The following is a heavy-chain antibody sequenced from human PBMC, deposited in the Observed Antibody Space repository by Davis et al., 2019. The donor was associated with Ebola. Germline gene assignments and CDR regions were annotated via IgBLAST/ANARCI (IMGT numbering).Heavy chain of an antibody. J-gene: IGHJ4*02. CDR3: ARGGGWLPYDY. V-gene: IGHV4-34*01. CDR2: INHSGST. CDR1: GFTFNIFD. Sequence: ESLKISCAASGFTFNIFDMHWIRQPPGKGLEWIGEINHSGSTNYNPSLKSRVTISVDTSKNQFSLKLSSVTAADTAVYYCARGGGWLPYDYWGQGTLVTVSS. D-gene: IGHD5-24*01.